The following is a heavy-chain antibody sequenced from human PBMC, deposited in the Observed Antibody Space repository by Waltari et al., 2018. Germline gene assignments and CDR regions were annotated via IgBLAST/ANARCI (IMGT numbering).Heavy chain of an antibody. CDR3: ARGRGYSVVVRGVDTGFCWFDP. Sequence: QVQLQQWGAGLLSPSETLSLTCAVYGGSFSGYYWPWIRQPPGKGLEWIGKINHSGSTNYNPSLKSRVTISIDTPRNQFSLKLSSVTAADTAVYYCARGRGYSVVVRGVDTGFCWFDPWGQGTLVTVSS. CDR2: INHSGST. D-gene: IGHD3-10*01. J-gene: IGHJ5*02. V-gene: IGHV4-34*01. CDR1: GGSFSGYY.